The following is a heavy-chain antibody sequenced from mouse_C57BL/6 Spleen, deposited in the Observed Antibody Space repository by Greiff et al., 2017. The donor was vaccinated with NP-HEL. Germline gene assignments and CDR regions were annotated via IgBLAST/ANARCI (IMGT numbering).Heavy chain of an antibody. J-gene: IGHJ2*01. Sequence: EVQLQQSGAELVKPGASVKLSCTASGFNFTDYYMHWVKQRPEQGLEWIGRIDPEDGETKYASKFQGQASLTADTSSNTAYLQLSSLTSEDTAVYYCALITTVPYDYWGQGTTLTVSS. CDR3: ALITTVPYDY. CDR2: IDPEDGET. D-gene: IGHD1-1*01. V-gene: IGHV14-2*01. CDR1: GFNFTDYY.